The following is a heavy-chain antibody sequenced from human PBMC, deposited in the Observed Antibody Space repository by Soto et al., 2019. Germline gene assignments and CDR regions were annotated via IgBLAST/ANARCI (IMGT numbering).Heavy chain of an antibody. D-gene: IGHD4-17*01. CDR3: ARPQTPATVNGDDY. CDR2: ISSSGSTI. V-gene: IGHV3-48*03. CDR1: GFTFSSYE. J-gene: IGHJ4*02. Sequence: PVGSLRLSCAASGFTFSSYEMNWVRQAPGKGLEWVSYISSSGSTIYYADSVKGRFTISRDNAKNSLYLQMNSLRAEDTAVYYCARPQTPATVNGDDYWGRGTLVTVSS.